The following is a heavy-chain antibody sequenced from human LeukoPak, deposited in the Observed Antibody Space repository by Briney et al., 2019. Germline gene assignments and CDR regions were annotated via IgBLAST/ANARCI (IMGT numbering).Heavy chain of an antibody. CDR1: GFTFSSCA. CDR3: AKRVVEQQLYYFDY. D-gene: IGHD6-13*01. CDR2: ISGSGGST. Sequence: GGSLRLSCAASGFTFSSCAMSWVRQAPGKGLEWVSAISGSGGSTYYADSVKGRFTISRDNSKNTLCLQMNSLRAEDTAVYYCAKRVVEQQLYYFDYWGQGTLVTVSS. V-gene: IGHV3-23*01. J-gene: IGHJ4*02.